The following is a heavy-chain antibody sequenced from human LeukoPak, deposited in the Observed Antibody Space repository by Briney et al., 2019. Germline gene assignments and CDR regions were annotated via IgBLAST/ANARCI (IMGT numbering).Heavy chain of an antibody. J-gene: IGHJ4*02. V-gene: IGHV1-46*01. Sequence: GASVKVSCKASGYTFTGYYMHWVRQAPGQGLEWMGIINPSGGSTSYSQKFQGRVTMTRDTSTSTVYMELSSLRSDDTAVYYCARENSVAGRTIDYWGQGTLVTVSS. CDR2: INPSGGST. CDR1: GYTFTGYY. CDR3: ARENSVAGRTIDY. D-gene: IGHD6-19*01.